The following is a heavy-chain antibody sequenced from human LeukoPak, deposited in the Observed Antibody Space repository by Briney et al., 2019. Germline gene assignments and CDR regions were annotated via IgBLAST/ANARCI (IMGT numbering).Heavy chain of an antibody. D-gene: IGHD2-2*03. J-gene: IGHJ6*02. Sequence: SETLSLTCTVSGGSISSSSYYWGWIRQPPGKGLEWIGSIYYSGSTYYNPSLKSRVTISVDTSKNQFSLKLSSVTAADTAVYYCARLRGYCSSTNCPNFGDQDIYYYYGMDVWGQGTTVTVSS. CDR2: IYYSGST. V-gene: IGHV4-39*01. CDR1: GGSISSSSYY. CDR3: ARLRGYCSSTNCPNFGDQDIYYYYGMDV.